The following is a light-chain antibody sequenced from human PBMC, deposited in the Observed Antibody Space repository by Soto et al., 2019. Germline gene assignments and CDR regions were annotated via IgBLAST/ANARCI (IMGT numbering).Light chain of an antibody. Sequence: EIVLTQSPGTLSLSPRERATLSCRASQSVSSSYLAGYQQKPGQAPRLLIYGASSRATGIPDRFSGSGSGTDFTLTISRLEPEDFAVYYCQQYGSSLHGYTFGQGTKLEIK. CDR2: GAS. V-gene: IGKV3-20*01. J-gene: IGKJ2*01. CDR3: QQYGSSLHGYT. CDR1: QSVSSSY.